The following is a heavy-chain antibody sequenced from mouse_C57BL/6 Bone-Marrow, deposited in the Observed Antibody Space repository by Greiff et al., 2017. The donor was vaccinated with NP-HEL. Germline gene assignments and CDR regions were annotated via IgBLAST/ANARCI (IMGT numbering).Heavy chain of an antibody. V-gene: IGHV2-6*01. Sequence: VKLVESGPGLVAPSQSLSITCTVSGFSLTSYGVDWVRQSPGKGLEWLGVIWGVGSTNYNSALKSRLSISKDNSKSQVFLKMSSLQTDDTAMYYCASGAWFAYWGQGTLVTVSA. CDR3: ASGAWFAY. CDR2: IWGVGST. J-gene: IGHJ3*01. CDR1: GFSLTSYG.